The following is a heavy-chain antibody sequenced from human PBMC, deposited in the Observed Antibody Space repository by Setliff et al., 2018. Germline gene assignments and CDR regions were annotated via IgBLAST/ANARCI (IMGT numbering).Heavy chain of an antibody. CDR2: IDWDGDK. Sequence: SGPTLVNPTQTLTLTCTFSGFSPPTSGTCVTWIPPPPGKDLEWLARIDWDGDKYYNTSLRTRLTLSKDTSKNQVFLTMTNMDPVDTATYYCARSRYELPHYYFDYWGQGILVTVSS. CDR3: ARSRYELPHYYFDY. V-gene: IGHV2-70*11. CDR1: GFSPPTSGTC. J-gene: IGHJ4*02. D-gene: IGHD1-7*01.